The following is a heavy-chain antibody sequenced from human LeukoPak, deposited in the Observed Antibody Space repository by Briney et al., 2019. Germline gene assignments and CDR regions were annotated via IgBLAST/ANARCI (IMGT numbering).Heavy chain of an antibody. CDR2: IYSSGNT. D-gene: IGHD6-13*01. Sequence: GGSLRLSCAASGFTVSSNYMSWVRQAPGKGLEWFSVIYSSGNTYYADSVKDRFTISRDNSKNTMYLQMNSLRTEDTAVYYCARRRSSSWGIDYWGQGTLVTVSS. J-gene: IGHJ4*02. CDR1: GFTVSSNY. CDR3: ARRRSSSWGIDY. V-gene: IGHV3-53*05.